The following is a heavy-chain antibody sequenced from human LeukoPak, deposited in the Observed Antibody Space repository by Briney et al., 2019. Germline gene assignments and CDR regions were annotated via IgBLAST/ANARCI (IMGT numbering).Heavy chain of an antibody. Sequence: SETLSLTCGVYGGSFSGYYWSWIRQPPGKGLEWIGEINHGGSTNYTPSLKSRVTISVDTSKNQFSLKLSSVTAADTAVYYCAGGLAVAADAFDIWGQGTVVTVSS. CDR2: INHGGST. CDR3: AGGLAVAADAFDI. V-gene: IGHV4-34*01. CDR1: GGSFSGYY. J-gene: IGHJ3*02. D-gene: IGHD6-19*01.